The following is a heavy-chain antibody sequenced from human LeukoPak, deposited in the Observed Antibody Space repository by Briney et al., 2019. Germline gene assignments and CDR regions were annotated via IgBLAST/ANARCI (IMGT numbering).Heavy chain of an antibody. CDR1: GGSISSSSYY. CDR2: INHSGST. V-gene: IGHV4-39*07. Sequence: SETLSLTCTVSGGSISSSSYYWGWIRQPPGKGLEWIGEINHSGSTNYNPSLKSRVTISVDTSKNQFSLKLSSVTAADTAVYYCARLFLYDYVWGSYRYTINYFDYWGQGTLVTVSS. D-gene: IGHD3-16*02. J-gene: IGHJ4*02. CDR3: ARLFLYDYVWGSYRYTINYFDY.